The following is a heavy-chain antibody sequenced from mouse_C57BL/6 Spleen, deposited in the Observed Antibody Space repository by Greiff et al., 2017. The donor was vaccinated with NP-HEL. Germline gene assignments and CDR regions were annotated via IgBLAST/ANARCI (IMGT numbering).Heavy chain of an antibody. Sequence: VKLMESGPGLVAPSQSLSIPCTVSGFSLTSYAISWVRQPPGKGLEWLGVIWTGGGTNYISALKSRLSISKDNSESQVFLKMNSLQTDDTARYYCARNSYYSSYHSYWYFDVWGTGTTVTVSS. D-gene: IGHD2-5*01. CDR1: GFSLTSYA. CDR3: ARNSYYSSYHSYWYFDV. V-gene: IGHV2-9-1*01. CDR2: IWTGGGT. J-gene: IGHJ1*03.